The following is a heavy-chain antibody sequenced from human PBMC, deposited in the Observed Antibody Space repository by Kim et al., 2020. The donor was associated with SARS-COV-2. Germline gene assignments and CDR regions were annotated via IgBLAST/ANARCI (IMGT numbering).Heavy chain of an antibody. J-gene: IGHJ4*02. Sequence: GGSLRLSCAASGFTFSSYWMSWVRQAPGKGLEWVANIKQDGSEKYYVDSVKGRFTISRDNAKNSLYLQMNSLRAEDTAVYYCARDHEVVAVHFDYWGQGTLVTVSS. CDR1: GFTFSSYW. D-gene: IGHD2-15*01. V-gene: IGHV3-7*03. CDR3: ARDHEVVAVHFDY. CDR2: IKQDGSEK.